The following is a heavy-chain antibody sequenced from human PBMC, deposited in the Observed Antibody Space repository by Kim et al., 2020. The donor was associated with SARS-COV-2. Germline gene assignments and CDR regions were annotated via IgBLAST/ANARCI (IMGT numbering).Heavy chain of an antibody. CDR2: IDPSDSYT. CDR1: GYSFTSYW. V-gene: IGHV5-10-1*01. CDR3: ARLVVVPAAMFDYYGMGV. Sequence: GESLKISCKGSGYSFTSYWISWVRQMPGKGLEWMGRIDPSDSYTNYSPSFQGHVTIPADKSISTAYLQWSSLKASDTAMYYCARLVVVPAAMFDYYGMGVWGQGTTVTVSS. J-gene: IGHJ6*02. D-gene: IGHD2-2*01.